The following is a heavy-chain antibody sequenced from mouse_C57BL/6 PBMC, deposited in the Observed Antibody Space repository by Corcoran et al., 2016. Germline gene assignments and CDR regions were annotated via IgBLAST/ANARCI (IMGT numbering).Heavy chain of an antibody. J-gene: IGHJ4*01. CDR2: INPNNGGT. V-gene: IGHV1-18*01. Sequence: EVQLQQSGPELVKPGASVKIPCKASGYTFTDYNMDWVKQSHGKSLEWIGDINPNNGGTIYNQKFKGKATLTVEKSSSTAYMELRSLTSEDTAVYYCARRGAYEDAMDYWGQGTSVTVSS. CDR1: GYTFTDYN. CDR3: ARRGAYEDAMDY. D-gene: IGHD2-3*01.